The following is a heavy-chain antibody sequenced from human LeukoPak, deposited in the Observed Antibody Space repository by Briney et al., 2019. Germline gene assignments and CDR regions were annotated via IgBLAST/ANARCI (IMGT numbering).Heavy chain of an antibody. CDR2: MNPNSGNT. CDR1: GGTFTSYD. J-gene: IGHJ6*03. Sequence: ASVKVSCKASGGTFTSYDINWVRQATGQGLEWMGWMNPNSGNTGYAQKFQGRVTMTRNTSISTAYMELSSLRSEDTAVYYCARRTGYYYYMDVWGKGTTVTISS. D-gene: IGHD7-27*01. CDR3: ARRTGYYYYMDV. V-gene: IGHV1-8*01.